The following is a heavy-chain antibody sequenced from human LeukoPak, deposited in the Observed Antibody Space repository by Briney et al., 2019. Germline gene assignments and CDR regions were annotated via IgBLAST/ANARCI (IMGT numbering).Heavy chain of an antibody. V-gene: IGHV1-18*04. D-gene: IGHD1-26*01. CDR2: ISAYNGNT. CDR3: ARAGSATNSGWFDP. Sequence: GESLKISCKGSGYSFTSYWIGWVRQAPGQGLEWMGWISAYNGNTNYAQKLQGRVTMTTDTSTSTAYMELRSLRSDDTAVYYCARAGSATNSGWFDPWGQGTLVTVSS. CDR1: GYSFTSYW. J-gene: IGHJ5*02.